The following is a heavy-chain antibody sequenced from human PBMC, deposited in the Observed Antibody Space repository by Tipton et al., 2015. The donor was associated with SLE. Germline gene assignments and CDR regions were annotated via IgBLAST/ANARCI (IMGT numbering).Heavy chain of an antibody. D-gene: IGHD3-16*01. V-gene: IGHV3-48*04. CDR2: IGSGSTNI. J-gene: IGHJ4*02. CDR3: ARGRGGEFLDY. Sequence: SLRLSCAASGFIFSPYSINWVRQAPGKGLEWVSYIGSGSTNIKYADSVKGRFTISRDNAKNSVYLQMNSLRADDTAVYFCARGRGGEFLDYWGQGTLVTVSS. CDR1: GFIFSPYS.